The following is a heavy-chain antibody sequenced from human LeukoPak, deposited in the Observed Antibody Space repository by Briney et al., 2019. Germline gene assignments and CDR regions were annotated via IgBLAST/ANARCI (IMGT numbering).Heavy chain of an antibody. J-gene: IGHJ4*02. CDR3: ARVPIQLWSKGNPPFDY. CDR1: GGSFSGYY. Sequence: KASETLSLTCAVYGGSFSGYYWSWIRQPPGKGLEWIGEINHSGSTNYNPSLKSRVTISVDTSKNQFSLKLSSVTAADTAVYYCARVPIQLWSKGNPPFDYWGQGTLVTVSS. CDR2: INHSGST. D-gene: IGHD5-18*01. V-gene: IGHV4-34*01.